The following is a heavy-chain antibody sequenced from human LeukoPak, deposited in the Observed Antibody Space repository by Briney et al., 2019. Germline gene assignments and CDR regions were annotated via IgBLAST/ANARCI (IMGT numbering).Heavy chain of an antibody. D-gene: IGHD6-19*01. V-gene: IGHV1-69*05. J-gene: IGHJ3*02. CDR3: ARGGAAVAGTDSGAFDI. CDR1: GGTFSSYA. Sequence: SVKVSCKASGGTFSSYAISWVRQAPGQGLEWMGGIIPIFGTANYAQKFQGRVTITTDESTSTAYMELSSLRSEDTAVYYCARGGAAVAGTDSGAFDIWGQGTMVTVSS. CDR2: IIPIFGTA.